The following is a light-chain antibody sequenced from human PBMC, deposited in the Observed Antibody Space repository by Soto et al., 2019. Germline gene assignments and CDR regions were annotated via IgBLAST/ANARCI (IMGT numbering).Light chain of an antibody. CDR1: QSVSSY. Sequence: EVVLTQSPATLSLSLGERATLSCRASQSVSSYLAWYQKKPGQSPRLLIYDASKRATDIPTRFSGSASGTYFTLTISSLAPEDFAIYYCQQRGSWPLTFGGGTKVEIK. CDR3: QQRGSWPLT. V-gene: IGKV3-11*01. CDR2: DAS. J-gene: IGKJ4*01.